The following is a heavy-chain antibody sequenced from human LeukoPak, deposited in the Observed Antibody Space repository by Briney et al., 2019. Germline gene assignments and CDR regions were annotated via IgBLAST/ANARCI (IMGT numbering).Heavy chain of an antibody. J-gene: IGHJ6*03. CDR1: GFTFSSYS. V-gene: IGHV3-21*01. CDR3: ARDYDIAAPRGFYYYMDV. Sequence: GGSLRLSCAASGFTFSSYSMNWVRQAPGKGLEWVSSISSSSSYIYYADSVKGRFTISRDNAKNSLYLQMNSLRAEDTAVYYCARDYDIAAPRGFYYYMDVWGQGTTVTVSS. D-gene: IGHD6-6*01. CDR2: ISSSSSYI.